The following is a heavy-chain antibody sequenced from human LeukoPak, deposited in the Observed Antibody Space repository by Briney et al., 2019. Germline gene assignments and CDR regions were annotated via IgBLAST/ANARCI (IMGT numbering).Heavy chain of an antibody. CDR2: ISYDGSNK. CDR3: ARDAGEWELLGYFDY. V-gene: IGHV3-30-3*01. J-gene: IGHJ4*02. CDR1: GFTFSSYA. Sequence: GGSLRLSCAASGFTFSSYAMHWVRQAPGKGLEWVAVISYDGSNKYYADSVKGRFTISRDNSKNTLYLQMNSLRAEDTAVYYCARDAGEWELLGYFDYWGQGTLVTVSS. D-gene: IGHD1-26*01.